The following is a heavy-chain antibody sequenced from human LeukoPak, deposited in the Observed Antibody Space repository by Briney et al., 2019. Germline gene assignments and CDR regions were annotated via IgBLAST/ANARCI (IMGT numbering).Heavy chain of an antibody. CDR2: INPSSGGT. Sequence: GASVKVSCKASGYTFTGYYMHWVRQAPGQGLEWMGRINPSSGGTNYAQKFQGRVTMTRDTSISTAYMELSRLRSDDTAVYYCARETEIRDFDYWGQGTLVTVSS. V-gene: IGHV1-2*06. CDR3: ARETEIRDFDY. J-gene: IGHJ4*02. D-gene: IGHD3-10*01. CDR1: GYTFTGYY.